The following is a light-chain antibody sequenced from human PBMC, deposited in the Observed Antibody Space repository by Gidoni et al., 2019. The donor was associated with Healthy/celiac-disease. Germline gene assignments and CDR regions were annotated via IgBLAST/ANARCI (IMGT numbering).Light chain of an antibody. CDR2: DAS. V-gene: IGKV1-33*01. CDR1: QDISNY. J-gene: IGKJ1*01. CDR3: QQYDNLPWT. Sequence: DIQMTQSPSSLSAFVGDRVTITCQASQDISNYLNWYQQKPGKAPKLLIYDASNLETGVPSRCSGSGSGTDFTFTISSQQPEVIATYYCQQYDNLPWTFGQGTKVEIK.